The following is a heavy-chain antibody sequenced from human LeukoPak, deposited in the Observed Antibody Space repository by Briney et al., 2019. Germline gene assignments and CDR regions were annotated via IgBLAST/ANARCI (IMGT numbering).Heavy chain of an antibody. Sequence: GGSLRLSCAASGFTFSSYGMHWVRQAPGKGLEWVAFVRYDGSNKYYADSVKGRFTISRDNSKNTLYLQMNSLRAEDTAVYYCAKEWLLHIDYWGQGTLVTVSS. V-gene: IGHV3-30*02. CDR2: VRYDGSNK. CDR3: AKEWLLHIDY. CDR1: GFTFSSYG. D-gene: IGHD3-22*01. J-gene: IGHJ4*02.